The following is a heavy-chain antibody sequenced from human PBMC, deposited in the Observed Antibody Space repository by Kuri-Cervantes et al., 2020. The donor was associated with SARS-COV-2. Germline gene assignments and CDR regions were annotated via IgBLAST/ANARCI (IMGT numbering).Heavy chain of an antibody. V-gene: IGHV1-2*02. CDR3: ARGGYSSGWYAVD. CDR2: INPNSGGT. D-gene: IGHD6-19*01. J-gene: IGHJ4*02. Sequence: ASVEVSCKASGYTFTGYYMHWVRQAPGQGLEWMGWINPNSGGTNYAQKFQGRVTMTRDTSISTAYMELSRLRSDDTAVYYCARGGYSSGWYAVDWGQGTLVTVSS. CDR1: GYTFTGYY.